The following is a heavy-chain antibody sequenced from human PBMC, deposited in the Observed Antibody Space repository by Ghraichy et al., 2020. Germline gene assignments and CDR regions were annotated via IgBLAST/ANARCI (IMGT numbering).Heavy chain of an antibody. V-gene: IGHV3-66*01. D-gene: IGHD6-13*01. CDR1: GFTVSSNY. J-gene: IGHJ5*02. CDR2: IYSGGST. CDR3: ARGPLIAAAGTDQYNWFDP. Sequence: GESLNISCAASGFTVSSNYMSWVRQAPGKGLEWVSVIYSGGSTYYADSVKGRFTISRDNSKNTLYLQMNSLRAEDTAVYYCARGPLIAAAGTDQYNWFDPWGQGTLVTVSS.